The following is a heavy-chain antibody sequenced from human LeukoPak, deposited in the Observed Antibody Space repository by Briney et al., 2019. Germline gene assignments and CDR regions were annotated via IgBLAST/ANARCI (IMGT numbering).Heavy chain of an antibody. CDR2: IIPIFGTA. V-gene: IGHV1-69*05. CDR3: AREYSSSAKGDYYYYMDV. J-gene: IGHJ6*03. CDR1: GYTFTSYY. D-gene: IGHD6-6*01. Sequence: SVKVSCKASGYTFTSYYMHWVRQAPGQGLEWMGRIIPIFGTANYAQKFQGRVTITTDESTSTAYMELSSLRSEDTAVYYCAREYSSSAKGDYYYYMDVWGKGTTVTVSS.